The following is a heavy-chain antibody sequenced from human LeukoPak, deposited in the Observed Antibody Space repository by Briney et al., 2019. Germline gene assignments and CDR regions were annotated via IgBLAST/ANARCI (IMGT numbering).Heavy chain of an antibody. CDR3: AREGGNSTSC. Sequence: PGGSLRLSCAASGFTFSSYSMNWVRQAPGKGLGWVSSISSSSSYIYYADSVKGRFAISRDNAKNSLYLQMNSLRAEDTAVYYCAREGGNSTSCWGQGTLVTVSS. D-gene: IGHD2-2*01. V-gene: IGHV3-21*01. J-gene: IGHJ4*02. CDR1: GFTFSSYS. CDR2: ISSSSSYI.